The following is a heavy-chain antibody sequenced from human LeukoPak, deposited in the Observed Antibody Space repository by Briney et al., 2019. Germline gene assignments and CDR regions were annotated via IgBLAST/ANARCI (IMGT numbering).Heavy chain of an antibody. D-gene: IGHD1-26*01. Sequence: GGSLRLSCAASGFTFSSYAMSWVRQAPGKGLEWVSTISGSRGSTYYADSVKGRVTISRDNSRNTLYLQMNSLRAEDTALYYCAKEGDSGTYAFFDYWGQGTLVTVSS. CDR1: GFTFSSYA. V-gene: IGHV3-23*01. CDR2: ISGSRGST. CDR3: AKEGDSGTYAFFDY. J-gene: IGHJ4*02.